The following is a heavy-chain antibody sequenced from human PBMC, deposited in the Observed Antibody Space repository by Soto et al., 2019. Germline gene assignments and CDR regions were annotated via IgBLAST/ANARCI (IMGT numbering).Heavy chain of an antibody. Sequence: EVQLVESGGGLVQPGGSLRLSCAASGFTFSSYDMHWVRQATGKGLEWVSGIGTAGDTYSPGSVRGRFTISRENAKNSLYLQMNSLRAGDTAVFYFARGGMLFAFDIWCQGTMVTVSS. V-gene: IGHV3-13*04. CDR1: GFTFSSYD. J-gene: IGHJ3*02. CDR3: ARGGMLFAFDI. CDR2: IGTAGDT. D-gene: IGHD2-8*01.